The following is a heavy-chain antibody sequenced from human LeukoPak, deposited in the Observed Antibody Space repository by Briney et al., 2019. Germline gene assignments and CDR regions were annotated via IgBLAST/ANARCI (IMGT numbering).Heavy chain of an antibody. CDR2: ISYDGSNK. CDR1: GFTFSSYA. CDR3: ARGPYGMDV. Sequence: GGSLRLSCAASGFTFSSYAMHRVRQAPGKGLEWVAVISYDGSNKYYADSVKGRFTISRDNSKNTLYLQMNSLRAEDTAVYYCARGPYGMDVWGQGTTVTVSS. J-gene: IGHJ6*02. V-gene: IGHV3-30-3*01.